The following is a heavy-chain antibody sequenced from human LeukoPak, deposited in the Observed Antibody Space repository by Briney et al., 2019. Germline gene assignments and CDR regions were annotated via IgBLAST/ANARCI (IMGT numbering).Heavy chain of an antibody. CDR1: GFTFSSYW. CDR2: INSDGSST. J-gene: IGHJ4*02. D-gene: IGHD1-26*01. Sequence: GGSLRLSCAASGFTFSSYWMHWVRQAPGKGLVWVSLINSDGSSTSYADSVKGRFTISRDNAKNTLYLQMNSLRAEDTAVYYCARGGWELLSRYYFDYWGQGTLVTVSS. CDR3: ARGGWELLSRYYFDY. V-gene: IGHV3-74*01.